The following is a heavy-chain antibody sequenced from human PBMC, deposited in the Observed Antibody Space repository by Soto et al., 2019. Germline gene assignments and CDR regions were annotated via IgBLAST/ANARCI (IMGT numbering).Heavy chain of an antibody. V-gene: IGHV1-2*02. CDR3: ARPRTSLDYGVGY. CDR1: GYTFTGYY. D-gene: IGHD4-17*01. J-gene: IGHJ4*02. Sequence: QVQLVQSGAEVKKPGASVKVSCKASGYTFTGYYMHWVRQAPGQGLEWMGWINPNRGGTNYAQKFQGRVTMTRATAISTAYMELSRLRSDDTAVYYCARPRTSLDYGVGYWGQGTLVTVSS. CDR2: INPNRGGT.